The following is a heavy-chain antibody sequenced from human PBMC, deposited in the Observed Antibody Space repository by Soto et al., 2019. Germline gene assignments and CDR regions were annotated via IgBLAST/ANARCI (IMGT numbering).Heavy chain of an antibody. CDR1: GFTFSSYA. CDR3: AKPSFGVFYIPTAADYYYYGMGV. Sequence: GGSLRLSCAASGFTFSSYAMSWVRQAPGKGLEWVSAISGSGGSTYYADSVKGRFTISRDNSKNTLYLQMNSLRAEDTAVYYCAKPSFGVFYIPTAADYYYYGMGVWGQGTLVTVSS. J-gene: IGHJ6*02. CDR2: ISGSGGST. D-gene: IGHD3-3*01. V-gene: IGHV3-23*01.